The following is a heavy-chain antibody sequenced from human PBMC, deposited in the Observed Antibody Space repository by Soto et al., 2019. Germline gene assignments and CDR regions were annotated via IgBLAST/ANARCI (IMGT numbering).Heavy chain of an antibody. Sequence: QVQLVESGGGVVQPGRSLRLSCAASGFTFSSYAMHWVRQAPGKGLEWVAVISYDGSNKYYADSVKGRFTISRDNSKNTLYLQMNSLRAEDTAVYYCASLYSSSRRDNWFDPWGQGTLVTVSS. J-gene: IGHJ5*02. CDR1: GFTFSSYA. V-gene: IGHV3-30-3*01. CDR3: ASLYSSSRRDNWFDP. CDR2: ISYDGSNK. D-gene: IGHD6-13*01.